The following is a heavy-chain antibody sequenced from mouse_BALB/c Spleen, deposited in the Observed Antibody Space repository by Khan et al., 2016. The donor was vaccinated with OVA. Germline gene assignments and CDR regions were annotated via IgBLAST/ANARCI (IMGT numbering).Heavy chain of an antibody. CDR3: AGINA. V-gene: IGHV14-3*02. J-gene: IGHJ2*01. CDR2: IDPANGNT. Sequence: VQLLQPGAELVKPGASVKLSCTASGFNIKDTYMHWVQQRPEQGLEWIGRIDPANGNTKYDPKFQGKVTITADTSSNTAYLQLSSLTSEDTAVYYCAGINAWGQGTTVTVSS. CDR1: GFNIKDTY.